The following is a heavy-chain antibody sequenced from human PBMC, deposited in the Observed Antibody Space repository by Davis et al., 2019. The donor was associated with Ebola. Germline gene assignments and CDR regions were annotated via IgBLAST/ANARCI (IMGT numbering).Heavy chain of an antibody. J-gene: IGHJ5*02. Sequence: ASVKVSCKASGDTFTTYAVHWVRQAPGQRLEWMGWINAAKGNTKYSQKFQGRVTMTRDTSAGTAYMELNSLKSEDTAVYYCAREIGTMVRFDPWGQGTLVTVS. V-gene: IGHV1-3*01. CDR3: AREIGTMVRFDP. CDR1: GDTFTTYA. CDR2: INAAKGNT. D-gene: IGHD3-10*01.